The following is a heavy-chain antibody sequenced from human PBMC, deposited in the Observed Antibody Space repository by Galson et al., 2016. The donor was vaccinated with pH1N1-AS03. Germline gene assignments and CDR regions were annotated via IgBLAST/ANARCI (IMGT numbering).Heavy chain of an antibody. Sequence: SVKVSCKASGYIFTTYGIKWVRQAPGQGLEWMGGIIPVFGPVIYSQKFQGRVTITTNESTSTAYMELSSLRSDDSAVYYCARGKELAPPFNWFDPWGQGTLVTVSS. CDR1: GYIFTTYG. V-gene: IGHV1-69*05. CDR3: ARGKELAPPFNWFDP. CDR2: IIPVFGPV. J-gene: IGHJ5*02. D-gene: IGHD1-7*01.